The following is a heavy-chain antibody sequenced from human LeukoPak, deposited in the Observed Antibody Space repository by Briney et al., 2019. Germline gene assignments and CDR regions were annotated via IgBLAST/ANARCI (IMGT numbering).Heavy chain of an antibody. V-gene: IGHV4-34*01. Sequence: SETLSLTCAVYGGSFSGYYWSWIRQPPGKGPEWLGEINHSGSTNYNPSLKSRVTISVDTSKNQFSLKLSSVTAADTAVYYCAREYPARGSGSYYVRGAFDIWGQGTMVTVSS. CDR2: INHSGST. CDR1: GGSFSGYY. J-gene: IGHJ3*02. D-gene: IGHD3-10*01. CDR3: AREYPARGSGSYYVRGAFDI.